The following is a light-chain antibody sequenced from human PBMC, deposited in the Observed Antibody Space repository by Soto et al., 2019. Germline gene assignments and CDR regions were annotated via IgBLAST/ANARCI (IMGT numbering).Light chain of an antibody. V-gene: IGLV1-47*02. J-gene: IGLJ3*02. CDR2: SNN. Sequence: QSVLTQAPSASGTPGQRVTISCSGSSSNIGSNYVFRYQQLPGAAPKLLIYSNNKRPSGVPDRLSGSKSGTSASLAISGLRSEDEADYYCAAWDDSLSGLVFGGGTKVTVL. CDR3: AAWDDSLSGLV. CDR1: SSNIGSNY.